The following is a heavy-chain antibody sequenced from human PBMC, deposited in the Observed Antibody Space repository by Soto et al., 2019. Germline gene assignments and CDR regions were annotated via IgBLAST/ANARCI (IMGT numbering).Heavy chain of an antibody. CDR1: GFTFNIYW. CDR3: ARDPPYGSGTSQNYGMDV. J-gene: IGHJ6*02. V-gene: IGHV3-7*04. CDR2: IKQDGSET. D-gene: IGHD3-10*01. Sequence: GGSLRLSCAASGFTFNIYWMTWVCQAPGKGLEWVANIKQDGSETYYVDSVKGRFTISRDNAKNSLYLQMNSLRAEDTAVYYCARDPPYGSGTSQNYGMDVWGQGTTVTVSS.